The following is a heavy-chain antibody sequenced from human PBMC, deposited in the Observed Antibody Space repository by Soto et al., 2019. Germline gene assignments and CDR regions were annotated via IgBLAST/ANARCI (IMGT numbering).Heavy chain of an antibody. CDR2: ISYESIST. V-gene: IGHV3-30*03. J-gene: IGHJ4*01. D-gene: IGHD2-15*01. Sequence: GGSLRLSCVASRLTFSNYGMHWVRQAPGKGLEWVAVISYESISTVYRDSVRGRFTISRDNSRNTLYLHMNSLTPEDTAVYYCAREAGCSGTNCNVYFDYWGPGTLVTVSS. CDR3: AREAGCSGTNCNVYFDY. CDR1: RLTFSNYG.